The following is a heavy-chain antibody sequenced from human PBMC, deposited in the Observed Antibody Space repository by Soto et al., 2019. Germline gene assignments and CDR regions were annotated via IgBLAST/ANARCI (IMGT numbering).Heavy chain of an antibody. CDR3: AKPPYGMYYYYMDV. V-gene: IGHV3-23*01. D-gene: IGHD4-17*01. CDR1: GFTFSSYA. CDR2: ISGSGGST. J-gene: IGHJ6*03. Sequence: EVQLLESGGGLVQPGGSLRLSCAASGFTFSSYAMSWVRQAPGKGLEWVSAISGSGGSTYYADSVKGRFTISRDNSKSTLYLQMNSLRAEDTAVYYCAKPPYGMYYYYMDVWGKGTTVTVSS.